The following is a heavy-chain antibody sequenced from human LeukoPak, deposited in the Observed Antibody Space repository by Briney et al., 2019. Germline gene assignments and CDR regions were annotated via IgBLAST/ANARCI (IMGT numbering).Heavy chain of an antibody. V-gene: IGHV4-39*01. CDR1: GASISSTSHY. CDR2: IYYTGNT. D-gene: IGHD3/OR15-3a*01. CDR3: ARQTGSGLFILP. Sequence: SETLSLTCTVSGASISSTSHYWGWIRQPPGKGLEWIGSIYYTGNTYYNASLKSQVSISIDTSKNQFSLKLTSVTAADTSVYYCARQTGSGLFILPGGQGTLVTVSS. J-gene: IGHJ4*02.